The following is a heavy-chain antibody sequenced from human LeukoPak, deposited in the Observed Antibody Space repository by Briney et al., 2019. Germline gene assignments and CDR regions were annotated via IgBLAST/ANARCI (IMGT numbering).Heavy chain of an antibody. V-gene: IGHV4-30-2*01. D-gene: IGHD3-9*01. CDR1: GGSISSGGYY. CDR3: ARETTGYPLDY. Sequence: SQTLSLTCTVSGGSISSGGYYWSWIRQPPGKGLEWIGYIYHSGSTYYNPSLKSRVTISVDRSKNQFSLKLSSVTAADTAVYYCARETTGYPLDYWGQGTLVTVSS. J-gene: IGHJ4*02. CDR2: IYHSGST.